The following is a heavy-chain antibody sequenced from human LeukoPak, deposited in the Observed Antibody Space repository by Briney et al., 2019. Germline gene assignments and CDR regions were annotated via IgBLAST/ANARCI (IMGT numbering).Heavy chain of an antibody. J-gene: IGHJ4*02. D-gene: IGHD2-8*02. CDR3: ARVVTGGDYVDY. V-gene: IGHV4-30-4*01. CDR1: GGSISSGDYY. CDR2: IYYSGST. Sequence: SETLSLTCTVSGGSISSGDYYWSWIRQPPGKGLEWIGYIYYSGSTYYNPSLRSRVTISVDTSKNQFSLKLSSVTAANTAVYYCARVVTGGDYVDYWGQGTLVTVSS.